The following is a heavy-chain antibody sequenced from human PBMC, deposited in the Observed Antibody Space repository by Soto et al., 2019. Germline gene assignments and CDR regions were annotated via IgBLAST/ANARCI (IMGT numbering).Heavy chain of an antibody. Sequence: TSETLSLTCSVSDDSISSYYWSWIRQPPGKGLQWIGYVFYRGGTAYNPSLKSRVTISLDMSKKQFSLNLNSVTAADTAAYFCARVQLCEKVTDYWGPGTLVTVSS. CDR2: VFYRGGT. J-gene: IGHJ4*02. CDR1: DDSISSYY. V-gene: IGHV4-59*01. CDR3: ARVQLCEKVTDY. D-gene: IGHD1-1*01.